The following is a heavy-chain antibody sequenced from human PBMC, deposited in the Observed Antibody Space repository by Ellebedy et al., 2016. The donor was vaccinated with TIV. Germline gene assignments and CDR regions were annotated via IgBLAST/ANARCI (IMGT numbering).Heavy chain of an antibody. D-gene: IGHD6-13*01. J-gene: IGHJ4*02. Sequence: GGSLRLXXVASEFTFSSYWMTWVRQAPGKGLEWVANIKRDGSETSYVDSVKGRFTISRDNAKNSLYLQMDSLRAEDTAVYYCVRASSWSNFDYWGQGTLVTVSS. CDR2: IKRDGSET. CDR1: EFTFSSYW. V-gene: IGHV3-7*04. CDR3: VRASSWSNFDY.